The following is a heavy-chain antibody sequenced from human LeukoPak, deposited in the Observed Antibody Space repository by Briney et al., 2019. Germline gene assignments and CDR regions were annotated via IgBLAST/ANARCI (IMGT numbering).Heavy chain of an antibody. Sequence: GGSLRLSCVVSGFTFSTYTMNWVRQAPGKGLEWVSSISSGSRDIYYADSLKGRFTISRDNAKNSLYLQMNSLRAEDTAVYYCARGRGWYDYWGQGTLVTVSS. CDR2: ISSGSRDI. CDR3: ARGRGWYDY. D-gene: IGHD6-19*01. V-gene: IGHV3-21*04. CDR1: GFTFSTYT. J-gene: IGHJ4*02.